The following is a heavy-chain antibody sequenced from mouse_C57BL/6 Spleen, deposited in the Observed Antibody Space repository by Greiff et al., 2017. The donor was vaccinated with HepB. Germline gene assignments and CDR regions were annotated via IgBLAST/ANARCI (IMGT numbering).Heavy chain of an antibody. CDR3: DRFHYDYDSWFGY. V-gene: IGHV2-2*01. CDR2: IWSGGST. J-gene: IGHJ3*01. CDR1: GFSLTSYG. Sequence: QVQLQQSGPGLVQPSQSLSITCTVSGFSLTSYGVHWVRQSPGKGLEWLGVIWSGGSTDYNAAFISRLSISKDNSKSQVFFKMNSLQADETAIYYWDRFHYDYDSWFGYGGQGTLVTGSA. D-gene: IGHD2-4*01.